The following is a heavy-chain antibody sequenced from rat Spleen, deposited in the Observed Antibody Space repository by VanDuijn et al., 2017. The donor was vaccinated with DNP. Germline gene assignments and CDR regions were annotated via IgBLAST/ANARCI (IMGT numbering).Heavy chain of an antibody. CDR2: ISYSGTT. Sequence: EVQLQESGPGLVKPSQSLSLTCSVTGYSIISNYWGWIRKFPGNKMEWIGHISYSGTTSYNPSLKSRISITRDTSKNQFFLQLSSVTTEDTATYYCARDQGEGGQGVMVTVSS. J-gene: IGHJ2*01. D-gene: IGHD1-11*01. V-gene: IGHV3-1*01. CDR3: ARDQGE. CDR1: GYSIISNY.